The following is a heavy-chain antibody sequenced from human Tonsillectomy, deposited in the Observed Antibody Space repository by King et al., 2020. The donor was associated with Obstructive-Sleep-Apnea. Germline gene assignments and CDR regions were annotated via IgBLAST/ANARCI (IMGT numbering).Heavy chain of an antibody. CDR2: IYYRGNI. Sequence: LQLQESGPGLVKPSETLSLTCTVSGGSISSSSSYWGWIRQPPGKGLEWIGSIYYRGNIYYNPSLKSRVTISIDTSKNQFSLKLSSVTAADTAVYYCARDREGVLWFGDLDYWGQGTLVTVSS. D-gene: IGHD3-10*01. V-gene: IGHV4-39*07. J-gene: IGHJ4*02. CDR3: ARDREGVLWFGDLDY. CDR1: GGSISSSSSY.